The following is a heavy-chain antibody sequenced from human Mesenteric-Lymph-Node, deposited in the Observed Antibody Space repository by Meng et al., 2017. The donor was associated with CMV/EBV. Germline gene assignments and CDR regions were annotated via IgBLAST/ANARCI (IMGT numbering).Heavy chain of an antibody. J-gene: IGHJ4*02. CDR2: INHSGST. CDR1: GNSISSGSY. D-gene: IGHD5-24*01. CDR3: ARDRAGYNPGLFDY. V-gene: IGHV4-38-2*02. Sequence: SETLSLTCTVSGNSISSGSYWGWIQQSPGKGLEWIGSINHSGSTFHNPSLKSRVTISVDTSKNQFSLKLTSVTAADTAVYYCARDRAGYNPGLFDYWGQGSLVTVSS.